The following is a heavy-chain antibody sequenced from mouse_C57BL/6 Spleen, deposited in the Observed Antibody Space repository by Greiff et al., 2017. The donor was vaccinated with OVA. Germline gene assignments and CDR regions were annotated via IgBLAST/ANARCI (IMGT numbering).Heavy chain of an antibody. Sequence: QVQLKQSGAELVRPGTSVKLSCKASGYTFTSYWMHWVKQRPGQGLEWIGVIDPSDSYTNYNQKFKGKATLTVDTSSSTAYMQLSSLTSEDSAVYYCARRSLLPYAMDYWGQGTSVTVSS. J-gene: IGHJ4*01. CDR1: GYTFTSYW. V-gene: IGHV1-59*01. D-gene: IGHD1-1*01. CDR2: IDPSDSYT. CDR3: ARRSLLPYAMDY.